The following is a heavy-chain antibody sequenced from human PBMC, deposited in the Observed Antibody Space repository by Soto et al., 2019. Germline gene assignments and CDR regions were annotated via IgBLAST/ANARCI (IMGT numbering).Heavy chain of an antibody. CDR2: IIVIQGTP. V-gene: IGHV1-69*11. J-gene: IGHJ4*02. CDR1: GGTFRAYA. D-gene: IGHD1-26*01. CDR3: AYSDNHRYFFDS. Sequence: QVQLVQSGADVRKPGSSVKVSCQVSGGTFRAYAISWVRQAPGQGLEWMGGIIVIQGTPNYAQKFQGRVSITADEDTSTAYMELISLTSQDTAMYYCAYSDNHRYFFDSWGQGTLVSVSS.